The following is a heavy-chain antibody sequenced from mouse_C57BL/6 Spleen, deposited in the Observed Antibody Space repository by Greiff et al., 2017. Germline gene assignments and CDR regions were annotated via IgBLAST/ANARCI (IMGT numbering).Heavy chain of an antibody. V-gene: IGHV1-64*01. D-gene: IGHD1-1*01. CDR2: IHPNSGST. J-gene: IGHJ4*01. CDR3: ARGTVVVYYYAMDY. CDR1: GYTFTSYW. Sequence: VQLQQPGAELVKPGASVKLSCKASGYTFTSYWMHWVKQRPGQGLEWIGMIHPNSGSTNYNEKFKSKATLTVDKSSSTAYMQLSSLTSEDSAVYYCARGTVVVYYYAMDYWGQGTSVTVSS.